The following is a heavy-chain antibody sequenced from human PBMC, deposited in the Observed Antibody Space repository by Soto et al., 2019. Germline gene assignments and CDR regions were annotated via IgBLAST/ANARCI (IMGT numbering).Heavy chain of an antibody. CDR1: GGSISSGGYY. Sequence: PSETLSLTCTVSGGSISSGGYYWSWIRQHPGKGLEWIGYIYYSGSTYYNPSLKSRVTISVDTSKNQFSLKLSSVTAADTAVYYCARENYYDSSGYYFDYWGQGTLVTVSS. D-gene: IGHD3-22*01. CDR3: ARENYYDSSGYYFDY. V-gene: IGHV4-30-4*08. CDR2: IYYSGST. J-gene: IGHJ4*02.